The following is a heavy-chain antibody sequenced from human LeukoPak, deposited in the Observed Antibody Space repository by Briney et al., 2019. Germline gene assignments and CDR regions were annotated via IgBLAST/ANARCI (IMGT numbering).Heavy chain of an antibody. J-gene: IGHJ4*02. Sequence: GGSLRLSCAASGFTFSSSAMNWVHQAAGKGLEWVSSTDSSGTDSYYADSVKGRFTISRDNSKNTLYLHMNSLIADDTAVYYCAKHFGDRKRWFDYWGQGTLVTVSS. D-gene: IGHD3-3*01. CDR2: TDSSGTDS. CDR1: GFTFSSSA. CDR3: AKHFGDRKRWFDY. V-gene: IGHV3-23*05.